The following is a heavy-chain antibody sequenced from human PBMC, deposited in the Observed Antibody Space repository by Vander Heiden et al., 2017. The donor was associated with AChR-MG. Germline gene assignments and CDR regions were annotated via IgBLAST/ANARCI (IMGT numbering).Heavy chain of an antibody. J-gene: IGHJ4*02. V-gene: IGHV1-69*01. CDR3: ARGTDLEMATIWAIDY. Sequence: QVQLVQSGAEVKKPGSSVKVSCKAFGGTFSTYAIRWVRQAPGQGLEWMGGIIPIFGTANYAQKFQGRVTITADESTSTAYMELSSLRSEDTAVYYCARGTDLEMATIWAIDYWGQGTLVTVSS. CDR2: IIPIFGTA. D-gene: IGHD5-12*01. CDR1: GGTFSTYA.